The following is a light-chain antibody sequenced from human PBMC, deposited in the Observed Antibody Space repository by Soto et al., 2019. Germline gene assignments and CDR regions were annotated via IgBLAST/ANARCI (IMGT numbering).Light chain of an antibody. J-gene: IGKJ5*01. CDR3: QQRSNWIT. CDR2: DAS. CDR1: QSVSSSY. V-gene: IGKV3-11*01. Sequence: EIVLTQSPGTLSLSPGERARLSCRASQSVSSSYLAWYQQKPGQAPRLLIYDASYRATGIPARFSGSGSGTDFILTISSLEPEDFAIYYCQQRSNWITFGQGTRLEIK.